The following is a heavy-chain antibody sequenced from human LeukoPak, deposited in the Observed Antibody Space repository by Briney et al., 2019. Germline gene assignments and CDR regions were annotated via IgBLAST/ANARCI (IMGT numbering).Heavy chain of an antibody. Sequence: ASETLSLTCAVSGGSISSGGYSWSWLRQPPGKGLEWIGYIYHSGSTYYNPSLKSRVTISVDRSKNQFSLKLSSVTAADTAVYYCARANGGNSDFFDYWGQGTLVTVSS. J-gene: IGHJ4*02. CDR2: IYHSGST. V-gene: IGHV4-30-2*01. CDR3: ARANGGNSDFFDY. CDR1: GGSISSGGYS. D-gene: IGHD4-23*01.